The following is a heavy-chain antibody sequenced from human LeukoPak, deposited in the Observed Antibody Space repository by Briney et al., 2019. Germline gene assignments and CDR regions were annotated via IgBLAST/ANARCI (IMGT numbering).Heavy chain of an antibody. V-gene: IGHV3-7*01. J-gene: IGHJ4*02. D-gene: IGHD1-26*01. CDR3: AREGVVGATANHYDY. CDR2: IKQDGSAK. CDR1: GFTFSDSY. Sequence: PGGSLRLSCAASGFTFSDSYMTWIRQAPGKGLEWVANIKQDGSAKYYVDSVKGRFTISRDNAKNSLYLQMNSLRAEDTGVYYCAREGVVGATANHYDYWGQGSLVTVSS.